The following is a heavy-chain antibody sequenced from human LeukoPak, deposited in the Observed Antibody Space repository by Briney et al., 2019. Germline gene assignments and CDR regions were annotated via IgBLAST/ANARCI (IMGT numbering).Heavy chain of an antibody. D-gene: IGHD5-24*01. V-gene: IGHV1-2*02. CDR3: ARGRMSTILFDS. Sequence: ASVKVSCKASGYTFTGYYIHWVRQAPGQGLEWMGWITPNSGGTNYAQKFKGRVTMTRDTSISTAYMELSRLRPNDTAVYYCARGRMSTILFDSWGQGTLVTVSS. J-gene: IGHJ4*02. CDR2: ITPNSGGT. CDR1: GYTFTGYY.